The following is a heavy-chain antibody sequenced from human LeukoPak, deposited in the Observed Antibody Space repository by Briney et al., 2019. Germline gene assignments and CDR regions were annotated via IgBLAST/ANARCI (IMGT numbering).Heavy chain of an antibody. D-gene: IGHD1-26*01. J-gene: IGHJ4*02. Sequence: ASVKVSCKASGYTFTSYGISWVRQAPRQGLEWMGWISAYNGNTNYAQKLQGRVTMTTDTSTSTAYMELRSLRSDDTAVYYCARDGGSYLHHPDVYWGQGTLVTVSS. CDR2: ISAYNGNT. CDR1: GYTFTSYG. CDR3: ARDGGSYLHHPDVY. V-gene: IGHV1-18*01.